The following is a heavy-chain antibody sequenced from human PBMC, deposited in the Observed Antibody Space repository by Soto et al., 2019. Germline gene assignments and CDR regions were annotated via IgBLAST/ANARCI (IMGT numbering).Heavy chain of an antibody. CDR2: IYYSGST. J-gene: IGHJ6*02. Sequence: SETLSLTCTVSGGSVSSGSYYWSWIRQPPGKGLEWIGYIYYSGSTNYNPSLKSRVTISVDTSKNQFSLKLSSVTAADTAVYYCARGQLLEDYYYYYGMDVWGQGTTVTVSS. V-gene: IGHV4-61*01. CDR1: GGSVSSGSYY. D-gene: IGHD2-2*01. CDR3: ARGQLLEDYYYYYGMDV.